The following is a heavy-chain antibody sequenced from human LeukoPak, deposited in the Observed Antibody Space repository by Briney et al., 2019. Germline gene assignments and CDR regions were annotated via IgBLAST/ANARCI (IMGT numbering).Heavy chain of an antibody. Sequence: SETLSLTCAVYGGSFSGYYWSWIRQPPGKGLEWIGEINHSGSTNYNPSLKSRVTISVDTSKNQFSLKLSFVTAADTAVYYCARGAVAGCEFDYWGQGTLVTVSS. CDR2: INHSGST. J-gene: IGHJ4*02. V-gene: IGHV4-34*01. CDR1: GGSFSGYY. CDR3: ARGAVAGCEFDY. D-gene: IGHD6-19*01.